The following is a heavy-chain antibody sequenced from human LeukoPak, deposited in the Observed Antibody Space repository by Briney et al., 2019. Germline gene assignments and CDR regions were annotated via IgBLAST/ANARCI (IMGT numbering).Heavy chain of an antibody. CDR1: GGSVSSNIYY. J-gene: IGHJ4*02. V-gene: IGHV4-61*01. CDR3: AREDSSGYLGY. D-gene: IGHD3-22*01. Sequence: SETLSLTCTVSGGSVSSNIYYWNWLRQPPGKGLEWIGYIYYSGSTNYNPSLKSRVTISVDTSKNQFSLKLTSLTAAGTAVYYCAREDSSGYLGYWGQGTLVTVSS. CDR2: IYYSGST.